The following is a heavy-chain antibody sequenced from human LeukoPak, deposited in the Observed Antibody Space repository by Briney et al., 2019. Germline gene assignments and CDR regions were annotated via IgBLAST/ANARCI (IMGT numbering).Heavy chain of an antibody. D-gene: IGHD3-22*01. J-gene: IGHJ4*02. Sequence: SSETLSLTCTDSGGSISSGGFYWSWIRQHPGKGLEWIGYIYYSGSTYYNPSLKSRLTISVDTSKNQFSLKLRSVTAADTAVYYCARGPYYYDSKTFDYWGQGTLVTVSS. V-gene: IGHV4-31*03. CDR3: ARGPYYYDSKTFDY. CDR2: IYYSGST. CDR1: GGSISSGGFY.